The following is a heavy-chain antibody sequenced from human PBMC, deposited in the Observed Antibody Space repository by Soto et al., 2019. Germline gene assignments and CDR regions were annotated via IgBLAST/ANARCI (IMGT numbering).Heavy chain of an antibody. CDR3: AKPSWELRSLVYFQH. Sequence: EVQLLESGGGLVQPGGSLRLSCAASGFTFSSYAMSWVRQAPGKGLEWVSAITGSGGSTYYADSVKGRFTISRDNSKNTLYLQMDSLRAEDTAVYHCAKPSWELRSLVYFQHWGQGTLVTVSS. CDR2: ITGSGGST. J-gene: IGHJ1*01. CDR1: GFTFSSYA. V-gene: IGHV3-23*01. D-gene: IGHD1-26*01.